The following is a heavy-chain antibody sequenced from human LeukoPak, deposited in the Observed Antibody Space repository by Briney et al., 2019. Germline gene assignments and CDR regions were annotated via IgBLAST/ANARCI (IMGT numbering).Heavy chain of an antibody. CDR2: IIPIFGTA. D-gene: IGHD2-15*01. J-gene: IGHJ6*02. V-gene: IGHV1-69*13. CDR3: AVAYCSGGSCYPDV. Sequence: SVTVSCKASGGTFSSYAISWVRQAPGQGLEWMGGIIPIFGTANYAQKFQGRVTITADESTSTAYMELSSLRSEDTAVYYCAVAYCSGGSCYPDVWGQGTTVTVSS. CDR1: GGTFSSYA.